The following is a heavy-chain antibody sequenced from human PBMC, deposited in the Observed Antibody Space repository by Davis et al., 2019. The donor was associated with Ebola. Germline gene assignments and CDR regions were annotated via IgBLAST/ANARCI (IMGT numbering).Heavy chain of an antibody. CDR1: GFTFSSYA. CDR2: IYDGGST. J-gene: IGHJ4*02. Sequence: GESLKISCAASGFTFSSYAMSWVRQAPGKGLEWVSVIYDGGSTYYADSVKGRFTISRDNSKNTLYLQMNSLRAEDTAVYYCARTTVTTLFVYWGQGTLVTVSS. CDR3: ARTTVTTLFVY. V-gene: IGHV3-66*01. D-gene: IGHD4-17*01.